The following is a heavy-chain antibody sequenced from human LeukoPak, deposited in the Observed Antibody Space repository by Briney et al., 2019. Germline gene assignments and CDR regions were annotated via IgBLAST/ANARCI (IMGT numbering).Heavy chain of an antibody. J-gene: IGHJ4*02. CDR2: ISGSGGST. Sequence: GESLKISCAASGFTFSSYAMSWVRQAPGKGLEWVSAISGSGGSTYYADSVKGRFTISRDNSKNTLYLQMNSLRAEDTAVYYCAKDRWNYDFWSGFYPPLLDYWGQGTLVTVSS. V-gene: IGHV3-23*01. CDR1: GFTFSSYA. CDR3: AKDRWNYDFWSGFYPPLLDY. D-gene: IGHD3-3*01.